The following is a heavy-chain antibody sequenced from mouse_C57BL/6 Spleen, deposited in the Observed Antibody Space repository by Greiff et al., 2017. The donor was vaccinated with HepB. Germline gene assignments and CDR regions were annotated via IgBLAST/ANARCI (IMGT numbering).Heavy chain of an antibody. V-gene: IGHV1-82*01. J-gene: IGHJ3*01. CDR2: IYPGDGDT. Sequence: VQLQQSGPELVKPGASVKISCKASGYAFSSSWMNWVKQRPGKGLEWIGRIYPGDGDTNYNGKFKGKATLTADKSSSTAYMQLSSLTSEDSAVYFCARDTTVSPLAYWGQGTLVTVSA. CDR3: ARDTTVSPLAY. D-gene: IGHD1-1*01. CDR1: GYAFSSSW.